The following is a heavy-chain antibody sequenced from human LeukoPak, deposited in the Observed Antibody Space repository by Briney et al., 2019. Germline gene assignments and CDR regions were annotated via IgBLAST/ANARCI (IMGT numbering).Heavy chain of an antibody. CDR3: ARESNGDYSDY. J-gene: IGHJ4*02. V-gene: IGHV4-59*01. Sequence: SETLSLTCTVSGGSISSYYWSWIRQPPGKGLEWIGYIYSSGSTSYNPSLKSRVTMSIDTSKNQFSLKVKSVTAADTAVYYCARESNGDYSDYWGQGTLVTVSS. CDR2: IYSSGST. D-gene: IGHD4-17*01. CDR1: GGSISSYY.